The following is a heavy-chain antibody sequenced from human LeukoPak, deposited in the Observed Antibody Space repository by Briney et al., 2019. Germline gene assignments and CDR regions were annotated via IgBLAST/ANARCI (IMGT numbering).Heavy chain of an antibody. Sequence: GGSLRLSCAASGFTFSSYSMNWVRQAPGKGLEWVSSISSSSSYIYYADPVKGRFTISRDNAKNSLYLQMNSLGAEDTAVYYCATESSDAFDIWGQGTMVTVSS. V-gene: IGHV3-21*01. J-gene: IGHJ3*02. CDR2: ISSSSSYI. CDR3: ATESSDAFDI. CDR1: GFTFSSYS. D-gene: IGHD3-10*01.